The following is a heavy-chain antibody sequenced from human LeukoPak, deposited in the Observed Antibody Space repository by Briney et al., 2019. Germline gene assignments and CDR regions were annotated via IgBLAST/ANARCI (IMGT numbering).Heavy chain of an antibody. Sequence: SETLSLTCTVSGGSISSYYWSWIRQPAGKGLEWIGRINTSGSTNYNPSLKSRVTMSVDTSKNQFSLKLSSVTAADTAVYYCARSGVVSSARGYWYFDLWGRGTLVTVSS. CDR1: GGSISSYY. CDR3: ARSGVVSSARGYWYFDL. D-gene: IGHD3-22*01. CDR2: INTSGST. J-gene: IGHJ2*01. V-gene: IGHV4-4*07.